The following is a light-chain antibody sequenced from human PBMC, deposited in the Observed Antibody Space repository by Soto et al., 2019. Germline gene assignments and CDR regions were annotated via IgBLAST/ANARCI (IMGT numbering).Light chain of an antibody. V-gene: IGKV2D-29*01. CDR3: MQSLQLPYI. Sequence: DIVLTQSPLSLSVTPGQPASISCKSSQSLLHSGGKTLFYWYLKKPGQPPQLLISELSNRFSGVPARLSGSGSGTDFTLKISRVEAEDVGVYYCMQSLQLPYIFGQGTRLEIK. CDR2: ELS. CDR1: QSLLHSGGKTL. J-gene: IGKJ2*01.